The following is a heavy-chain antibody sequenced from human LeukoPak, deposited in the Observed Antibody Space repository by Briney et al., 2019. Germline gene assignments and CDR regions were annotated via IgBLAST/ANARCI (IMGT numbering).Heavy chain of an antibody. J-gene: IGHJ4*02. CDR1: GGSISSYY. CDR3: ASGDFWSGYYSPSLGY. D-gene: IGHD3-3*01. V-gene: IGHV4-59*01. Sequence: SETLSLTCTVSGGSISSYYWSWIRQPPGKGLEWIGYIYYSGSTNYNPSLKSRVTISVDTSKDQFSLKLSSVTAADTAVYYCASGDFWSGYYSPSLGYWGQGTLVTVSS. CDR2: IYYSGST.